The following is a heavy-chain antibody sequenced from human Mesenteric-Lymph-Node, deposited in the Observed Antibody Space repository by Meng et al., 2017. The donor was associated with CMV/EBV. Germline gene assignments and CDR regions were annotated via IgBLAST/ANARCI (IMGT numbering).Heavy chain of an antibody. CDR3: ARGFSGDAFDI. CDR2: IGTAGDT. D-gene: IGHD3-10*01. Sequence: GESLKISCAASGFTVSSNYMSWVRQAPGKGLEWVSAIGTAGDTYYPGSVKGRFTISRENAKNSLYLQMNSLRAGDTAVYYCARGFSGDAFDIWGQGTMVTVSS. J-gene: IGHJ3*02. V-gene: IGHV3-13*01. CDR1: GFTVSSNY.